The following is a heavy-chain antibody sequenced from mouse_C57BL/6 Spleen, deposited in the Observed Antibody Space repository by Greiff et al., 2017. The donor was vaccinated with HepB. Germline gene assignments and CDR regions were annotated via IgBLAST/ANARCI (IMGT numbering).Heavy chain of an antibody. CDR1: GYTFTDYY. J-gene: IGHJ1*03. CDR2: INPNNGGT. Sequence: VQLQQSGPELVKPGASVKISCKASGYTFTDYYMNWVKQSHGKSLEWIGDINPNNGGTSYNQKFKGKATLTVDKSSSTAYMELRSLTSEDSAVYYCARGNGSLYWYFDVWGTGTTVTVSS. D-gene: IGHD1-1*01. V-gene: IGHV1-26*01. CDR3: ARGNGSLYWYFDV.